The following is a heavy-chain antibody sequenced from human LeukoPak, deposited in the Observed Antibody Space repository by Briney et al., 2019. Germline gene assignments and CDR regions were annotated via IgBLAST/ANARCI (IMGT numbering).Heavy chain of an antibody. Sequence: GGSLRLSCAASGFTFSSYSMNWVRQAPGKGLEWVSSISSSSSYIYYADSVKGRFTISRDNAKNSLYLQMNSLRAEDTAVYYCAKDRGYYGSGSYSLSLDYWGQGTLVTVSS. CDR2: ISSSSSYI. J-gene: IGHJ4*02. V-gene: IGHV3-21*01. D-gene: IGHD3-10*01. CDR3: AKDRGYYGSGSYSLSLDY. CDR1: GFTFSSYS.